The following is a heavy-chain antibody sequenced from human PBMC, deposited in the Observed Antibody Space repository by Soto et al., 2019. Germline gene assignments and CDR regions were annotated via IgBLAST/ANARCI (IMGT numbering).Heavy chain of an antibody. D-gene: IGHD6-19*01. CDR1: GYTFSTYY. V-gene: IGHV1-46*01. CDR3: ARDLNSGLTDY. J-gene: IGHJ4*02. Sequence: ASVKVSCKASGYTFSTYYMHWVRQAPGQGYEWMGIINPSGGSTTYAQKFQGRVTMTRDTSTSTAYMELRSLRSDDTAVYYCARDLNSGLTDYWGQGTLVTVSS. CDR2: INPSGGST.